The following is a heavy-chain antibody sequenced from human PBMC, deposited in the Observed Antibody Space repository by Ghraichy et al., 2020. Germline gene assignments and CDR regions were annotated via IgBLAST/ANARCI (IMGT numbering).Heavy chain of an antibody. CDR3: ARDQAMAAAGYYYYYGMDV. J-gene: IGHJ6*02. D-gene: IGHD6-13*01. V-gene: IGHV1-2*02. CDR2: INPNSGGT. CDR1: GYTFTGYY. Sequence: ASVKVSCKASGYTFTGYYMHWVRQAPGQGLEWMGWINPNSGGTNYAQKFQGRVTMTRDTSISTAYMELSRLRSDDTAVYYCARDQAMAAAGYYYYYGMDVWGQGTTVTVSS.